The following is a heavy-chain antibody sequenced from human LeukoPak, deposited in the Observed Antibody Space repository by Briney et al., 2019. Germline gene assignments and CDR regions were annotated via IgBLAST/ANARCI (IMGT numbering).Heavy chain of an antibody. Sequence: SETLSLTCIVSGGSVSSYYWTWIRQPPGKGLEWIGYIYNSGSTNYNPSLKSRVTISVDTSKNQFSLKLSPVTAADTAVYYCARDTDSSGYYDSWGQGTLVTVSS. CDR2: IYNSGST. V-gene: IGHV4-59*02. J-gene: IGHJ5*01. D-gene: IGHD3-22*01. CDR1: GGSVSSYY. CDR3: ARDTDSSGYYDS.